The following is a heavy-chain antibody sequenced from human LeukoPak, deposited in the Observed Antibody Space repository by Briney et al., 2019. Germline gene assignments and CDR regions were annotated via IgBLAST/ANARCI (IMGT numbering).Heavy chain of an antibody. CDR2: IRSKAYGGTT. D-gene: IGHD1-7*01. J-gene: IGHJ4*02. CDR1: GFIFGDYF. Sequence: GGSLRLSCTASGFIFGDYFMSWVRQAPGKGLEWVSFIRSKAYGGTTEYAASVKGRFTISRDDSKSIACLQMSSLKTEAQAVYYCPKGYRSGTINPFFDYWGQGILVAVSS. CDR3: PKGYRSGTINPFFDY. V-gene: IGHV3-49*04.